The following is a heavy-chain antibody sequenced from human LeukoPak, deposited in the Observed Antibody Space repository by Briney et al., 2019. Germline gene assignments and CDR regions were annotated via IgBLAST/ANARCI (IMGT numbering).Heavy chain of an antibody. CDR3: ARVRYSSSWYFDY. D-gene: IGHD6-13*01. V-gene: IGHV1-2*02. J-gene: IGHJ4*02. CDR1: GYTFTGYY. CDR2: INPNSGGT. Sequence: ASVKVSCKASGYTFTGYYMHWVRQAPGQGLEWMGWINPNSGGTNYAQKFQGRVTMTRDTSISTAYMELSRLRSDDTAVYYCARVRYSSSWYFDYWGQGTLVTVSS.